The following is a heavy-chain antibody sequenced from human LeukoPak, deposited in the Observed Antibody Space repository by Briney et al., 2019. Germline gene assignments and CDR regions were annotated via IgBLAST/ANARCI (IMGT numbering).Heavy chain of an antibody. CDR2: ISGSGGST. CDR3: AREIGYSYGHGFDY. CDR1: GFTFSSYA. Sequence: PGGSLRLSCAASGFTFSSYAMSWVRQAPGKGLEWVSAISGSGGSTYYADSVKGRFTISRNNSKNTLYLQMDSLRAEDTAVYYCAREIGYSYGHGFDYWGQGTLVTVSS. D-gene: IGHD5-18*01. V-gene: IGHV3-23*01. J-gene: IGHJ4*02.